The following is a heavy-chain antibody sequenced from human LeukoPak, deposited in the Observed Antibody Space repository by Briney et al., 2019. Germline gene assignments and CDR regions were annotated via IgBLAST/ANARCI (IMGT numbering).Heavy chain of an antibody. CDR1: GFTVSSNF. CDR3: ASGRRGIIAAGLDY. D-gene: IGHD6-13*01. J-gene: IGHJ4*02. Sequence: GGSLRLSFAASGFTVSSNFMTWVRQAPGKGLDWVSLIYSGGSTYYADSVKGRFTISRDNSKNTLYLQMNSLRDEDTAVYYCASGRRGIIAAGLDYWGQGTLVTVSS. V-gene: IGHV3-66*01. CDR2: IYSGGST.